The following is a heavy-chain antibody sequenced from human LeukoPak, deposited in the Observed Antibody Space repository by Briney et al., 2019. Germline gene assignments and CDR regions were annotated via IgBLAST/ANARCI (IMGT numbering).Heavy chain of an antibody. V-gene: IGHV3-11*04. Sequence: KGLEGVSYSSSSGTSIYYADSVKGRFTISRDSAKNSLYLQMNSLRAEDTAVYYCARAVGVTAIHNAFDIWGQGTMVTVSS. CDR2: SSSSGTSI. D-gene: IGHD2-21*02. CDR3: ARAVGVTAIHNAFDI. J-gene: IGHJ3*02.